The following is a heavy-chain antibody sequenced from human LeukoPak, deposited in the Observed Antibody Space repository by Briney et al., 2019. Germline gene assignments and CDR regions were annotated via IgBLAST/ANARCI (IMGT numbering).Heavy chain of an antibody. CDR1: DDSITSSNYY. Sequence: SETLSLTCTVSDDSITSSNYYWGWIRQPPGKGLEWIGSIYYSGSTNYNPSLKSRVTMSVDTSENQFSLKLTSVTAADTAVYYCARGYYYDSSGYYTDWGQGTLVTVSS. J-gene: IGHJ4*02. D-gene: IGHD3-22*01. V-gene: IGHV4-39*01. CDR2: IYYSGST. CDR3: ARGYYYDSSGYYTD.